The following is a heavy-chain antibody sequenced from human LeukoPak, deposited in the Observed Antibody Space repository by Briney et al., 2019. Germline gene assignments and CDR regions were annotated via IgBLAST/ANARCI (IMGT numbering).Heavy chain of an antibody. V-gene: IGHV3-30*04. D-gene: IGHD3-10*01. CDR3: ARDPGRDSYCGSFDI. J-gene: IGHJ3*02. CDR1: GFTFSPYA. Sequence: GGSLRLSCAASGFTFSPYAMHWVRQAPGGGLEWVEVISNDGRSKFYADSVKGRFTISRDNSLGTVYLQMNSLGAEDTAVYYCARDPGRDSYCGSFDIWGQGTMVSVSS. CDR2: ISNDGRSK.